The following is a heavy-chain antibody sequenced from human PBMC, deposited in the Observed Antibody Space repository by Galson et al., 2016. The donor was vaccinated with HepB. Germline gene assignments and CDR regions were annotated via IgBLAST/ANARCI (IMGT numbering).Heavy chain of an antibody. CDR3: ARDSGTGGSQDGFDL. J-gene: IGHJ3*01. CDR2: ISVYSENT. V-gene: IGHV1-18*04. CDR1: GYTFLSYG. D-gene: IGHD2-15*01. Sequence: SVKVSCKASGYTFLSYGINWMRQAPGQGLEWMAWISVYSENTAYAQNFQGRLTVTTDTSTNTVYMELRSLKSGDTAVYYCARDSGTGGSQDGFDLWGQGTVVTVSS.